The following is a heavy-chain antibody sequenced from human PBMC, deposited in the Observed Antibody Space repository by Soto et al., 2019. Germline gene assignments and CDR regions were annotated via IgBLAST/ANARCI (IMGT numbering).Heavy chain of an antibody. J-gene: IGHJ2*01. CDR1: GFTFSTYT. D-gene: IGHD1-1*01. CDR2: ISSSSSTI. CDR3: AIERGTFRYWYFDL. V-gene: IGHV3-48*01. Sequence: EVQLVESGGGLVQPGGSLRLSCAASGFTFSTYTMNWVRQAPGKGLEWVSYISSSSSTIYYADSVKGRVTISRDNAKNSQYLQMNSLRPEDTAVYYCAIERGTFRYWYFDLWGRGSLVTVSS.